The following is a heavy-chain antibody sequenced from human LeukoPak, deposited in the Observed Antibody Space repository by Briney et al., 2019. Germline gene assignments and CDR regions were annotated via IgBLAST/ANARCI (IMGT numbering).Heavy chain of an antibody. CDR2: IYGGGNI. J-gene: IGHJ4*02. Sequence: GGSLRLSCAASGFTVSSNYMSWVRQAPGKGLEWVSVIYGGGNIYYADSVKGRFTISRDNSKNTLYLQMNSLRAEDTAVYYCAKEYSGYPAFDYWGQGTLVTVSS. CDR1: GFTVSSNY. CDR3: AKEYSGYPAFDY. D-gene: IGHD5-12*01. V-gene: IGHV3-53*05.